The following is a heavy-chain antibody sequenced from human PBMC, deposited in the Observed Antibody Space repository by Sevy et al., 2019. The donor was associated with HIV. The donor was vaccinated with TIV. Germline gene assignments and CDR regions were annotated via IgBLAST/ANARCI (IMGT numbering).Heavy chain of an antibody. CDR2: INHSGST. D-gene: IGHD5-18*01. V-gene: IGHV4-34*01. CDR3: ARGGYSYGSY. Sequence: SESLSLTCAVYGGSFSGYYWSWIRQPPGKGFERIGEINHSGSTNYNPSLKSRVTISVDTSKNQFSLNLSSVTAADTAVYYCARGGYSYGSYWGQGTLVTVSS. CDR1: GGSFSGYY. J-gene: IGHJ4*02.